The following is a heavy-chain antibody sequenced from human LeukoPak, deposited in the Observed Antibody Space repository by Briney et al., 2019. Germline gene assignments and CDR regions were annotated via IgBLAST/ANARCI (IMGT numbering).Heavy chain of an antibody. V-gene: IGHV4-39*01. CDR2: IYYSGST. Sequence: SETQSLMCTVSGGSISSSSYYWGWIRGPRGKGLEWIGSIYYSGSTPYTPSLKNRVTISVDTSKNQFSLTLTSVTAADTAVYYCARIYRGVNPPGNWFDPWGQGTLVAVSS. CDR1: GGSISSSSYY. CDR3: ARIYRGVNPPGNWFDP. D-gene: IGHD3-10*01. J-gene: IGHJ5*02.